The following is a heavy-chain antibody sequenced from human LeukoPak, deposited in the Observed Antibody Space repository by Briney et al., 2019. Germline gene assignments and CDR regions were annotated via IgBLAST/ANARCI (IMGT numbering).Heavy chain of an antibody. CDR1: GGSLSGSFSSYF. CDR2: INRRGNI. V-gene: IGHV4-34*01. Sequence: SETLSLTCVVSGGSLSGSFSSYFWTWIRQPPGKGLEWIGEINRRGNINYNPSLKSRVTMSVDTSKNDLSLELTSLTAADTAVYYCARSYYGSGSYYNWFDPWGQGTLVTVSS. CDR3: ARSYYGSGSYYNWFDP. D-gene: IGHD3-10*01. J-gene: IGHJ5*02.